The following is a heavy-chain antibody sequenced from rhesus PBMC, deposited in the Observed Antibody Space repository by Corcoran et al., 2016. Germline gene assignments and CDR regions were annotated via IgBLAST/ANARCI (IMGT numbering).Heavy chain of an antibody. CDR2: LSSDGSSS. V-gene: IGHV3-119*01. Sequence: EVQLVESGGGLVQPGGSLRLSCAASGFTFSSYWMYWVRQAPGKGGEWGSRLSSDGSSSSYADSVKGRFTISRENAKKSLYLQMNSLGAEDTAVYYCARDDVWGPGVLVTVSS. CDR3: ARDDV. J-gene: IGHJ5-1*01. CDR1: GFTFSSYW.